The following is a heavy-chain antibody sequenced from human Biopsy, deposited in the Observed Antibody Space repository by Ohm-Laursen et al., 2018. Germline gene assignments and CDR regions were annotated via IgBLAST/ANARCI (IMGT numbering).Heavy chain of an antibody. V-gene: IGHV3-21*01. J-gene: IGHJ6*02. Sequence: SLRLSCTASGFSVSSYDMNWVRQAPGKGLEWISYISETSSHIYDADSVRGRLTVARDIAKNSLYLQLNSPRVEDTAVYYCARDSSRRAREGGMDVWGQGTTVTVSS. CDR2: ISETSSHI. CDR3: ARDSSRRAREGGMDV. CDR1: GFSVSSYD. D-gene: IGHD6-6*01.